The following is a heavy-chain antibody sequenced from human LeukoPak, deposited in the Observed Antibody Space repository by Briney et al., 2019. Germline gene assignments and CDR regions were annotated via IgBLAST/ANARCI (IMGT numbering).Heavy chain of an antibody. CDR1: GFTFSTYA. CDR2: IKEDGNKK. CDR3: ARDRWGYSYGGD. Sequence: GGPLRLSCAASGFTFSTYAMSWVRKAPGKGLEGVANIKEDGNKKYYVASVRARFTISRDNTKNSLYLQMNSPRAEDTAVYYCARDRWGYSYGGDWGQGTLVTVSS. V-gene: IGHV3-7*01. J-gene: IGHJ1*01. D-gene: IGHD5-18*01.